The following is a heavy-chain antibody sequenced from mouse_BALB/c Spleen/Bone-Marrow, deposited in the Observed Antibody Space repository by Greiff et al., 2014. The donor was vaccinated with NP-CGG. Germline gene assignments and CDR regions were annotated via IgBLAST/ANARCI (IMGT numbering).Heavy chain of an antibody. V-gene: IGHV1S41*01. D-gene: IGHD1-1*01. CDR2: IAPGSGNI. CDR3: ARSYYVSSPYAMDY. Sequence: DLVKPWASVKLSCKASGYTFTSYWINWVKQRPGQGLEWIGRIAPGSGNIYYNEMFKVKATLTVDASSSTAYIQLSSLSSEDSAVYFCARSYYVSSPYAMDYWGQGTSVTVSS. J-gene: IGHJ4*01. CDR1: GYTFTSYW.